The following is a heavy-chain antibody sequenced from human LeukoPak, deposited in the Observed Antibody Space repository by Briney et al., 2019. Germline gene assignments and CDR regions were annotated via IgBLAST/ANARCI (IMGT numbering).Heavy chain of an antibody. CDR2: IYTSGST. V-gene: IGHV4-4*07. CDR3: ASQRELRHYYYMDV. Sequence: SETLSLTCTVSGGSISSYYWSWIRQPAGKGLEWIGRIYTSGSTNYNPSLKSRVTMSVDTSKNQFSLKLSSVTAADTAVYYCASQRELRHYYYMDVWGKGTMVTVSS. J-gene: IGHJ6*03. CDR1: GGSISSYY. D-gene: IGHD1-7*01.